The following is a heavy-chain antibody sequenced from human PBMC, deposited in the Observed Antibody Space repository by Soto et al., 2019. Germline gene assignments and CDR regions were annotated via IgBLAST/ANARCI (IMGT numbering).Heavy chain of an antibody. CDR3: ARAPPWRWLPQAGYFDY. CDR2: INAGNGNT. Sequence: QVQLVQSGAEVKKPGASVKVSCKASGYTFTSYAMHWVHQAPGQRLEWMGWINAGNGNTKYSQKFQGRVTITRDTSASTAYMELSSLRSEDTAVYYCARAPPWRWLPQAGYFDYWGQGTVVTVSS. J-gene: IGHJ4*02. CDR1: GYTFTSYA. D-gene: IGHD3-22*01. V-gene: IGHV1-3*01.